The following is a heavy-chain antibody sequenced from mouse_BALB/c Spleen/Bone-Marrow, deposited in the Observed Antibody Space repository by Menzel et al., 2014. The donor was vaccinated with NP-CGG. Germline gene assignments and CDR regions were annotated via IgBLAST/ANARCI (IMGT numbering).Heavy chain of an antibody. V-gene: IGHV5-6*01. J-gene: IGHJ4*01. CDR3: ARHVLIRRPYYYAMDY. Sequence: EVQVLESGGDLVKPGGSLKLSCAASGFTFSSYGMSWVRQTPDKRLEWVATINSGGSYTYYPDSVKGRFTISRDNAKNTLYLQMSSLKSEDTAMYYCARHVLIRRPYYYAMDYWGQGTSVTVSS. CDR2: INSGGSYT. D-gene: IGHD1-2*01. CDR1: GFTFSSYG.